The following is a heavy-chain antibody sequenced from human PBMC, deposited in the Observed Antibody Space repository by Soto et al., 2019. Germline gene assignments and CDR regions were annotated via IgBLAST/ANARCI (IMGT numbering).Heavy chain of an antibody. CDR2: MNPNSGNT. Sequence: QVKLVQSGAEVKKPGASVKVSCKASGYTFTSYDINWVRQATGQGLEWMGWMNPNSGNTGYAQKCQGRVTMTRNTAISTAYMEMSSRRSEDTAVYYCASERTVAGNDYWGQGTLVSVST. CDR1: GYTFTSYD. D-gene: IGHD6-19*01. J-gene: IGHJ4*02. V-gene: IGHV1-8*01. CDR3: ASERTVAGNDY.